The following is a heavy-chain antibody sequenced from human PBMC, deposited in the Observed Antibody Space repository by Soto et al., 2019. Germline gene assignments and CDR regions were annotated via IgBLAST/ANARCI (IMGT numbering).Heavy chain of an antibody. CDR1: RGAFSIYA. CDR2: INPIFGST. V-gene: IGHV1-69*04. CDR3: ARPPFPGCINAICYPLDF. D-gene: IGHD2-8*01. J-gene: IGHJ4*02. Sequence: SVNVSSKAARGAFSIYAISWGRQAPGQGLEWMGMINPIFGSTSYAQKFQGRLTMTTDTSTNTVYMELSSLRSEDTAVYYCARPPFPGCINAICYPLDFWGQGALVTVSS.